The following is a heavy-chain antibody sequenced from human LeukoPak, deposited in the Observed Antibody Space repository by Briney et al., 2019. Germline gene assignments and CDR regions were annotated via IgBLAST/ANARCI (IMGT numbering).Heavy chain of an antibody. Sequence: GGSLRLSCAASGFTFSSYGMHWVRQAPGKGLEWVAFIRYDGSNKYYAESVKGRFTISRDNSKNTLYLQMNSLRAEDTAVYYRAKGRGGRQYSSTSCFDYWGQGTLVTVYS. CDR1: GFTFSSYG. J-gene: IGHJ4*02. CDR3: AKGRGGRQYSSTSCFDY. CDR2: IRYDGSNK. V-gene: IGHV3-30*02. D-gene: IGHD2-2*01.